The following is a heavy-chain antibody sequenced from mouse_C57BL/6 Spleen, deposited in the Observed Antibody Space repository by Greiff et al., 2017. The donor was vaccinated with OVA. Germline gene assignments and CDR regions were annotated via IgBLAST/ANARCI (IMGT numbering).Heavy chain of an antibody. CDR2: INPSNGGT. V-gene: IGHV1-53*01. J-gene: IGHJ4*01. D-gene: IGHD2-3*01. Sequence: QVQLQQPGTELVKPGASVKLSCKASGYTFTSYWMHWVQQRPGQGLEWIGNINPSNGGTNYNEKFKSKATLTVDKSSSTAYMQLSSLTSEDSAVYYCASEGGGYSYAKDYWGQGTSVTVSS. CDR3: ASEGGGYSYAKDY. CDR1: GYTFTSYW.